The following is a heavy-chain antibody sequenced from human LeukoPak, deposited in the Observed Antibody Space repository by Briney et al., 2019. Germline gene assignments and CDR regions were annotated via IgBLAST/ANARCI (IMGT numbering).Heavy chain of an antibody. J-gene: IGHJ4*02. V-gene: IGHV4-39*01. Sequence: SETLSLTCAVSGGSITSSSYYWGWIRQPPGKGLEWIGSIYYSGSTSYNPSLKSRVTISVDTSKNQFSLKLTSVTAADTSVYYCASPPRGYSGRGFDYWGQGTLVTVSS. CDR2: IYYSGST. CDR3: ASPPRGYSGRGFDY. D-gene: IGHD5-12*01. CDR1: GGSITSSSYY.